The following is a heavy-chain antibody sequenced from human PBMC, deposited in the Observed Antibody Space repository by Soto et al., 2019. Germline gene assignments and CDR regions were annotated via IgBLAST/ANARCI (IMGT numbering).Heavy chain of an antibody. CDR2: IAPDASQI. J-gene: IGHJ5*02. CDR1: GFTFSGKA. V-gene: IGHV3-30-3*01. CDR3: VRSGTARLLRHSWFDT. D-gene: IGHD2-21*01. Sequence: GGSLRLSCAASGFTFSGKAMYWVRQAPGKGLEWVALIAPDASQIYYADSLKGRITISRDNAKNSLFLQMNSLRAEDTAVYYCVRSGTARLLRHSWFDTWGQGTLVTVSS.